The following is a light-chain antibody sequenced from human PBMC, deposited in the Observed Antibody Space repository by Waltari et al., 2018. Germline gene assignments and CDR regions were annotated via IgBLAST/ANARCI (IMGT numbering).Light chain of an antibody. J-gene: IGKJ1*01. V-gene: IGKV3-11*01. CDR3: QQCNNSPPT. CDR2: DAS. CDR1: QSVSSQ. Sequence: EIVLTQSPATLSLSPGEGATLSCRASQSVSSQLVWYQQKRGQAPRLLIYDASNPATGIPARFSGSGSGTDFTLTISSLEPEDFAVYYCQQCNNSPPTFGQGTKVEIK.